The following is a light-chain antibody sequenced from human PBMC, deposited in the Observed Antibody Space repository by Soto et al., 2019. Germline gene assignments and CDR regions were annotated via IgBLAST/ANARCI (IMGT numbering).Light chain of an antibody. CDR1: SSDVGRYNY. CDR2: EVS. Sequence: QSVLTQPPSASGSPGQSVTISCTGTSSDVGRYNYISWYQQRPGKAPKLIIYEVSKRPSGVPDRLSGFKYGNTASLTVSGLQAEDEADSYCSSYAGNSRYVFGTGTKVTVL. V-gene: IGLV2-8*01. J-gene: IGLJ1*01. CDR3: SSYAGNSRYV.